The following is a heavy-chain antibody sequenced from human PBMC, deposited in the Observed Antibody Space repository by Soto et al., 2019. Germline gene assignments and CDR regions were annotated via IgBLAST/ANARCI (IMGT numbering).Heavy chain of an antibody. CDR3: ARQYCSSTSCLYYYYYYGMDV. CDR2: IIPIFGTA. V-gene: IGHV1-69*13. D-gene: IGHD2-2*01. J-gene: IGHJ6*02. CDR1: GGTFSSYA. Sequence: SVKVSCKASGGTFSSYAISWVRQAPGQGLEWMGGIIPIFGTANYAQKFQGRVTITADESTSTAYMELSSLRSEDTAVYYCARQYCSSTSCLYYYYYYGMDVWGQGTTVTVSS.